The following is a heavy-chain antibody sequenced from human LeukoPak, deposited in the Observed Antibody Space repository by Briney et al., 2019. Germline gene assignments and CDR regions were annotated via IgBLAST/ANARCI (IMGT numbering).Heavy chain of an antibody. V-gene: IGHV3-30*02. J-gene: IGHJ3*01. D-gene: IGHD2/OR15-2a*01. CDR2: IRPDASKE. Sequence: GGSLRLSCAASGFTVSSNYMSWVRQAPGKGLEWVAFIRPDASKEYHADSVKGRFIISRDNSKKILYLQMNSLRVEDTAMYYCAKEAGLSDVWGQGAMVIVSS. CDR1: GFTVSSNY. CDR3: AKEAGLSDV.